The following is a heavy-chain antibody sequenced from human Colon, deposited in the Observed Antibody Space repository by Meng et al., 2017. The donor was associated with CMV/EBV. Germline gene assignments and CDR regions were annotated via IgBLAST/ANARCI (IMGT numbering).Heavy chain of an antibody. J-gene: IGHJ4*02. V-gene: IGHV4-39*07. D-gene: IGHD4-11*01. Sequence: SETLSLTCSVSGGFISSSDFYWGWIRQPPGKGLEWIGEINHSGSTNYNPSLKSRVTISVDTSKNQFSLKLSSVTAADTAVYYCARALMATVTTVDYWGQGTLVTVSS. CDR1: GGFISSSDFY. CDR2: INHSGST. CDR3: ARALMATVTTVDY.